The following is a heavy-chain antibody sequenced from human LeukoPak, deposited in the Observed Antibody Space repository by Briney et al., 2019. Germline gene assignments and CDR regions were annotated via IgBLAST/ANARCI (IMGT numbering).Heavy chain of an antibody. CDR3: AKTTTGYSSGRYPGWPVDY. D-gene: IGHD6-19*01. Sequence: GGSLRLSCAASGFTISSYAIYWVRQPPGKGLEWVSGISGSGGITYSADPVKGRFTISRDNSKNTVYLQMNSLRVEDTAVYYCAKTTTGYSSGRYPGWPVDYWGQGTLVTVSS. V-gene: IGHV3-23*01. CDR2: ISGSGGIT. CDR1: GFTISSYA. J-gene: IGHJ4*02.